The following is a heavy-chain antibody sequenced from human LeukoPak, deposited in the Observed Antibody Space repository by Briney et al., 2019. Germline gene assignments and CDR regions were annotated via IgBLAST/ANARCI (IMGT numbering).Heavy chain of an antibody. CDR2: ISDGGTIT. CDR1: GFTFSDYG. CDR3: ARSSRLTFDY. J-gene: IGHJ4*02. V-gene: IGHV3-11*04. D-gene: IGHD6-6*01. Sequence: GGSLRLSCAASGFTFSDYGMSWVRQAPGKGLEWVSTISDGGTITYYADSVKGRFTISRDNAKNSLYLQMNSLRAEDTAVYYCARSSRLTFDYWGQGTLVTVSS.